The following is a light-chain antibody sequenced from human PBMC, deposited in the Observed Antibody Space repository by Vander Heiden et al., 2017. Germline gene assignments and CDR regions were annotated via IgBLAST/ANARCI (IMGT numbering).Light chain of an antibody. CDR3: QHSYRAPYT. CDR1: PSSTSY. J-gene: IGKJ2*01. V-gene: IGKV1-39*01. CDR2: AAS. Sequence: DLQMTQSPSSLSASVGDRVTITCRASPSSTSYLNWYQQKPGEAPKLLIYAASTLESGVPSRFSGSGSGTDFTLTISRLQPEDFATYYCQHSYRAPYTFGQRTKLEI.